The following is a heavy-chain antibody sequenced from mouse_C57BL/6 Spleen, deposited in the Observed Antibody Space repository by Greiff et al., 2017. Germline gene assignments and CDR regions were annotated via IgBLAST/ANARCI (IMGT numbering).Heavy chain of an antibody. Sequence: VQLVESGAELVMPGASVKLSCKASGYTFTSYWMHWVKQRPGQGLEWIGEIDPSDSYTNYNQKFKGKSTLTVDKSSSTAYMQLSSLTSEDSAVYYCARSGLGRYAMDYWGQGTSVTVSS. V-gene: IGHV1-69*01. CDR2: IDPSDSYT. J-gene: IGHJ4*01. CDR3: ARSGLGRYAMDY. CDR1: GYTFTSYW. D-gene: IGHD4-1*01.